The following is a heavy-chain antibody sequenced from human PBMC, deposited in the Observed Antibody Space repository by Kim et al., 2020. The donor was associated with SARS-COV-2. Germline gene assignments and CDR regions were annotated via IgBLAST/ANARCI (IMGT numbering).Heavy chain of an antibody. CDR2: IFPGDHAA. D-gene: IGHD6-19*01. J-gene: IGHJ2*01. CDR3: ASPLNSSDWYSLGSFYFDL. Sequence: GESLKISCKGSGDTFTTYWIGWVRQMPGKGLEWMGIIFPGDHAARYNPSFAGQVTISADKSISTAYLQWSSLKASDTAMYYCASPLNSSDWYSLGSFYFDLWGRGTLITVSS. V-gene: IGHV5-51*01. CDR1: GDTFTTYW.